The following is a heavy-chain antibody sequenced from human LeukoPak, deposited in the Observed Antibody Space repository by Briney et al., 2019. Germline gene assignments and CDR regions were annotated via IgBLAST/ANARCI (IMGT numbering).Heavy chain of an antibody. D-gene: IGHD1-26*01. V-gene: IGHV3-66*01. J-gene: IGHJ3*02. Sequence: GGSLRLSCAASGFTVSSNYMSWVRQAPGRGLEWVSLIYSDGSTAYADSVKGRFTISRDNSKNTLYLQMNSLRAEDTAVYYCARAQWELLGDAFDIWGQGTMVTVSS. CDR1: GFTVSSNY. CDR2: IYSDGST. CDR3: ARAQWELLGDAFDI.